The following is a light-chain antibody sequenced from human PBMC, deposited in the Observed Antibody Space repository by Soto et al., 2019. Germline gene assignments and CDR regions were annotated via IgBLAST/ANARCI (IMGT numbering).Light chain of an antibody. CDR3: QQYFASSWT. CDR2: ATS. J-gene: IGKJ1*01. V-gene: IGKV3-20*01. Sequence: IVLTQSPGTLSSSPGERATLSCRASQRIDNRYFAWYQHKPGQAPRLLIYATSIWATGIPDRFGGSGSGADVTLTINRLEPEDFAVYYWQQYFASSWTFGQGTKVDIK. CDR1: QRIDNRY.